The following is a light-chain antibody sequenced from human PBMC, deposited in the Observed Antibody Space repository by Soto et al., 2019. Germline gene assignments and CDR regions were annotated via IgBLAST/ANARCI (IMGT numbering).Light chain of an antibody. CDR1: QSVLYSSNNKNY. CDR3: QQHYSSPIT. CDR2: WAS. J-gene: IGKJ5*01. Sequence: DIVMTQSPDSLAVSLGERATINCKSSQSVLYSSNNKNYFAWYQQKAGQPPKLLIYWASTRESGVPDRFSGSGSGTDFTLTISSLQAVDVAVYYCQQHYSSPITFGQGTRLEIK. V-gene: IGKV4-1*01.